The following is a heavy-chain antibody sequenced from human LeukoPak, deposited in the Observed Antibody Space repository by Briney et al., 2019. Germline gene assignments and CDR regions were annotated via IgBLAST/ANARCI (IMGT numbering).Heavy chain of an antibody. J-gene: IGHJ4*02. V-gene: IGHV1-69*01. D-gene: IGHD2-15*01. Sequence: SVKVSCKASGGTFSSYAISWVRQAPGQGLEWMGGIIPIFGTANYAQKFQGRVTVTADESTSTAYMELSSLRSEDTAVYYCARSTHCSGGSCYQFDYWGQGTLVTVSS. CDR2: IIPIFGTA. CDR3: ARSTHCSGGSCYQFDY. CDR1: GGTFSSYA.